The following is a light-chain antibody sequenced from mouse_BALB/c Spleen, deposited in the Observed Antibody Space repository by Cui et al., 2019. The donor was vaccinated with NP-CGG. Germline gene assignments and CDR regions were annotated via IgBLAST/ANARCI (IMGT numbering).Light chain of an antibody. CDR3: ALWYSNHWV. V-gene: IGLV1*01. CDR2: GTN. J-gene: IGLJ1*01. CDR1: TGAVTTSNY. Sequence: QAVVTQESAPTTSPGETVTLPCRSSTGAVTTSNYANWVQEKPDHLFTGLIGGTNNRVPGVPARFSGSLIGDKAALTITGAQIEDEATYFCALWYSNHWVFGGGTKLTVL.